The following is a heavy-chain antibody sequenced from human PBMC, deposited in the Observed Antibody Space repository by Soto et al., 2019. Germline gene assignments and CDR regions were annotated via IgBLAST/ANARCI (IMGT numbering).Heavy chain of an antibody. CDR1: GYTFTSYG. CDR2: ISAYNGNT. V-gene: IGHV1-18*01. CDR3: ARGRKGVVKQVHFDY. J-gene: IGHJ4*02. Sequence: GASVKVSCKASGYTFTSYGISWVRQAPGQGLEWMGWISAYNGNTNYAQKLQGRVTMTTDTSTSTAYMELRSLRSDDTAVYYCARGRKGVVKQVHFDYWGQGTLVTVSS. D-gene: IGHD3-3*01.